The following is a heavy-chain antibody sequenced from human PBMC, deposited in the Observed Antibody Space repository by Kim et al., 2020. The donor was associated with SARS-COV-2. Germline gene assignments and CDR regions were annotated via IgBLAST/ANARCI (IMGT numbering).Heavy chain of an antibody. V-gene: IGHV1-46*01. J-gene: IGHJ4*02. CDR2: INPSGGST. Sequence: ASVKVSCKASGYTFTSYYMHWVRQAPGQGLEWMGIINPSGGSTSYAQKFQGRVTMTRDTSTSTVYMELSSLRSEDTAVYYCARDGEAIYCSGGSCYEFIYWGQGTLVTVSS. CDR3: ARDGEAIYCSGGSCYEFIY. CDR1: GYTFTSYY. D-gene: IGHD2-15*01.